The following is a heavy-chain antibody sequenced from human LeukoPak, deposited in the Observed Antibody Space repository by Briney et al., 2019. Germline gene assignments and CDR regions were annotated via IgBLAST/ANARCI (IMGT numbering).Heavy chain of an antibody. CDR1: EFTFSNYW. Sequence: PGGSLRLSCEGSEFTFSNYWMGWVRQAPGKGLQWVANIKTDGSEKYYVDSVKGRFTISRDNAKNSLYLQMNSLRAEDTAVYYCANTRGGWYDYFDHWGQGTLVTVSS. D-gene: IGHD6-19*01. J-gene: IGHJ4*02. CDR2: IKTDGSEK. CDR3: ANTRGGWYDYFDH. V-gene: IGHV3-7*01.